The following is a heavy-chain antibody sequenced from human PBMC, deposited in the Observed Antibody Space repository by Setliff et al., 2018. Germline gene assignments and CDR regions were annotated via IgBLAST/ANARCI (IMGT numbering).Heavy chain of an antibody. CDR2: ISPYNGDT. J-gene: IGHJ6*03. V-gene: IGHV1-18*01. CDR3: ARGTDYHGSGSYWAKDV. CDR1: GYIFNTFG. D-gene: IGHD3-10*01. Sequence: ASVKVSCKASGYIFNTFGISWVRRAPGQGLEWIGWISPYNGDTKYAQKLQDRVTMTIDTSTSTAYMDLSSLKSDDTAVYYCARGTDYHGSGSYWAKDVWGKGTTVTVS.